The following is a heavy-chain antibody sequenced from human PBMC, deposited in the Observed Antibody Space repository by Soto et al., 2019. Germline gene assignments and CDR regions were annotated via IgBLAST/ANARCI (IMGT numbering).Heavy chain of an antibody. CDR1: GFTFSSYA. J-gene: IGHJ6*03. CDR3: AKGPRNYYYYYMDV. Sequence: EVQLLESGGGLVQPGGSLRLSCAASGFTFSSYAMSWVRQAPGKGLEWVSAISGSGGSTYYADSVKGRFTISRDNSKNTMYLQMNSLRAEDTAVYYCAKGPRNYYYYYMDVWGKGTTVTVSS. V-gene: IGHV3-23*01. CDR2: ISGSGGST.